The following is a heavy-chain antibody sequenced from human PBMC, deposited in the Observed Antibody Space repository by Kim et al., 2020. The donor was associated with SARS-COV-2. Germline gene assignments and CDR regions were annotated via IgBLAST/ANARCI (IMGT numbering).Heavy chain of an antibody. Sequence: ASVKVSCKASGYTFTSYAMHWVRQAPGQRLEWMGWINAGNGNTKYSQKFQGRVTITRDTSASTAYMELSSLRSEDTAVYYCATVNIAAAIFGYYYGMDVWDQGTTVTVSS. D-gene: IGHD6-13*01. CDR2: INAGNGNT. J-gene: IGHJ6*02. CDR3: ATVNIAAAIFGYYYGMDV. CDR1: GYTFTSYA. V-gene: IGHV1-3*01.